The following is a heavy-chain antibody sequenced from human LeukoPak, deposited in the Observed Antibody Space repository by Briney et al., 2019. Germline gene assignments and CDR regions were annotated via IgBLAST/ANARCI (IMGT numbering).Heavy chain of an antibody. CDR3: ARDRREYVAAAGPPDFDY. V-gene: IGHV1-18*01. CDR2: ISAYNGNT. Sequence: ASVKVSCKASGYTFTSYGISWVRQAPGQGLEWMGWISAYNGNTNYAQKLQGRVTMTTDTSTSTAYMELRSLRSDDTAVYYCARDRREYVAAAGPPDFDYWGQGTLVTVSS. D-gene: IGHD6-13*01. CDR1: GYTFTSYG. J-gene: IGHJ4*02.